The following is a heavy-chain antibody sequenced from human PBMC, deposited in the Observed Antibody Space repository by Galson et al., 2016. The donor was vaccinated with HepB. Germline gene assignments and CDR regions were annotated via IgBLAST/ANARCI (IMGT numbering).Heavy chain of an antibody. V-gene: IGHV3-23*01. CDR3: AKDGLPAETWVLDAFDM. CDR1: GFIFSHHA. J-gene: IGHJ3*02. CDR2: MSGSDGGR. D-gene: IGHD2-2*01. Sequence: SLRLSCAASGFIFSHHAMSWVRQAPGKGLEWVSSMSGSDGGRDYADSVRGRFTISRDNSKDTLYLQMNSLRVEDTAVYYCAKDGLPAETWVLDAFDMWGQGTKVTVSS.